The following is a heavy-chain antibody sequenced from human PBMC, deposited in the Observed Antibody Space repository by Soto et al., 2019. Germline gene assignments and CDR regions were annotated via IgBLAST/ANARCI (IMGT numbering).Heavy chain of an antibody. CDR3: ASYGGEPYWYFDL. CDR2: INESGST. V-gene: IGHV4-34*02. Sequence: QVLLQQWGAGLVKPSETLSLTCAVLGGSFSGHYWTWIRRPPGKGLEWIGEINESGSTNYNPSLESRVTISLDTSKTELSLKLSSVTAADTAEYYCASYGGEPYWYFDLWGRGTLVTVSS. D-gene: IGHD2-21*01. CDR1: GGSFSGHY. J-gene: IGHJ2*01.